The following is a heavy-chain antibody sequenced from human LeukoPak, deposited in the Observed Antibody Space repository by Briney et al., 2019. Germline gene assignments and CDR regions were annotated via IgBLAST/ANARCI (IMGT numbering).Heavy chain of an antibody. CDR1: GFTFSSYA. J-gene: IGHJ6*03. CDR2: ISSNGGST. Sequence: GRSLRLSCAASGFTFSSYAMHWVRQAPGKGLEYVSAISSNGGSTYYANSVKGRFTISRDNSKNTLYLQMGSLRAEDMAVYYCARERWIQLWSPLGHYYMDVWGKGTTVTVSS. V-gene: IGHV3-64*01. CDR3: ARERWIQLWSPLGHYYMDV. D-gene: IGHD5-18*01.